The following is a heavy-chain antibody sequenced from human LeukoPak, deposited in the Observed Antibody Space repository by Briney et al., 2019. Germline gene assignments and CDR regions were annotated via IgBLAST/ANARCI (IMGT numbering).Heavy chain of an antibody. CDR2: ISGSGGST. J-gene: IGHJ4*02. V-gene: IGHV3-23*01. CDR3: AKDGEWELRYFDY. CDR1: GFTFSSYG. D-gene: IGHD1-26*01. Sequence: GGSLRLSCAASGFTFSSYGMSWVRQAPGKGLEWVSAISGSGGSTYYADSVKGRFTISRDNSKNTLYLQMNSLRAEDTAVYYCAKDGEWELRYFDYWGQGTLVTVSS.